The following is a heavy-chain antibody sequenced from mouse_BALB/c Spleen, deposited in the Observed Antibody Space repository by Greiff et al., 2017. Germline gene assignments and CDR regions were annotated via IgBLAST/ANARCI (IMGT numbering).Heavy chain of an antibody. V-gene: IGHV5-12-1*01. CDR1: GFAFSSYD. J-gene: IGHJ2*01. CDR2: ISSGGGST. CDR3: ARHEEYGNYDYFDY. D-gene: IGHD2-10*02. Sequence: EVQRVESGGGLVKPGGSLKLSCAASGFAFSSYDMSWVRQTPEKRLEWVAYISSGGGSTYYPDTVKGRFTISRDNAKNTLYLQMSSLKSEDTAMYYCARHEEYGNYDYFDYWGQGTTLTVSS.